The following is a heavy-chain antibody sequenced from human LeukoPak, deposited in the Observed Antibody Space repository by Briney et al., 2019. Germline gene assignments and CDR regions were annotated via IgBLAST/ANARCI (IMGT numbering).Heavy chain of an antibody. J-gene: IGHJ6*02. Sequence: GGSLRLSCAASGFTFSNCGLSWVRQAPGKGLEWVSAISGGGSATYYADSVKGRFTISRDNSKNTLFLQMNTLRADDTAVYYCAGGAGVYYYGMDVWGQGTSVTVSS. CDR1: GFTFSNCG. CDR3: AGGAGVYYYGMDV. CDR2: ISGGGSAT. V-gene: IGHV3-23*01.